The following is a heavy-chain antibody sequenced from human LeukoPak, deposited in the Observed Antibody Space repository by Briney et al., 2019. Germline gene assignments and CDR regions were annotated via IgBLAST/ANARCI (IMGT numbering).Heavy chain of an antibody. CDR3: ARDRSRYYGSPYYFDH. CDR2: ISSSSSYI. Sequence: GGSLRLSCAASGFTFSSYSMNWVRQAPGKGLEWVSSISSSSSYIYYADSVKGRFTISRDNAKNSLYLQMNSLRAEDTAVYYCARDRSRYYGSPYYFDHWGQGTLVTVSS. CDR1: GFTFSSYS. V-gene: IGHV3-21*01. J-gene: IGHJ4*02. D-gene: IGHD3-10*01.